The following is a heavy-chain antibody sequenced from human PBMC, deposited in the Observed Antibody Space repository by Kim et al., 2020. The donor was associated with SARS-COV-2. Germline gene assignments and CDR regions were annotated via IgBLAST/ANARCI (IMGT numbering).Heavy chain of an antibody. CDR1: GYTLTELS. CDR2: FDPEDGET. Sequence: ASVKVSCKVSGYTLTELSMHWVRQAPGKGLEWMGGFDPEDGETIYAQKFQGRVTMTEDTSTDTAYMELSSLRSEDTAVYYCATVDLAAAGPRPGSWFDPWGQGTLVTVSS. J-gene: IGHJ5*02. V-gene: IGHV1-24*01. CDR3: ATVDLAAAGPRPGSWFDP. D-gene: IGHD6-13*01.